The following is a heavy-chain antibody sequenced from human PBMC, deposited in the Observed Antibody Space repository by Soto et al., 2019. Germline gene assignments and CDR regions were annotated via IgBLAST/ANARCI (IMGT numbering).Heavy chain of an antibody. Sequence: QVQLQESGPGLVKPSQTLSLTCTVSGGSISSGDNYWSWIRQHPGKGLEWIGYIYYSGSIYYNPSLRRRVTISVDTSKNQFSLKLSSVTAADSAVYYCARVRAGAPYYYDSTGFDHWGQGSLVTVSS. CDR1: GGSISSGDNY. J-gene: IGHJ4*02. CDR3: ARVRAGAPYYYDSTGFDH. V-gene: IGHV4-31*03. CDR2: IYYSGSI. D-gene: IGHD3-22*01.